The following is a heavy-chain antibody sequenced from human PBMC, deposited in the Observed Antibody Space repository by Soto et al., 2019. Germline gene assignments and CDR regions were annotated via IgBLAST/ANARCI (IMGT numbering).Heavy chain of an antibody. CDR2: IDNSGGIT. V-gene: IGHV3-23*01. D-gene: IGHD4-17*01. J-gene: IGHJ4*02. CDR1: GFTFSTYA. Sequence: GGSLRLSCAASGFTFSTYAMSWVRQAPGKGLEWVSTIDNSGGITNYADSVKGRFTISRDNAKNSLYLQMNSLRAEDTAVYPCARPPPVYGAYFDYWAQGTLVTVPS. CDR3: ARPPPVYGAYFDY.